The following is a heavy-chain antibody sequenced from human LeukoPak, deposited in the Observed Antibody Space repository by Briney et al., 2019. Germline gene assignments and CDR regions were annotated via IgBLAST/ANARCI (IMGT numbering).Heavy chain of an antibody. V-gene: IGHV3-30*18. J-gene: IGHJ4*02. D-gene: IGHD3-22*01. Sequence: PGGSLRLSCAASGFTFSSYGMHWVRQAPGKGLEWVAVISYDGSNKYYADSVKGRFTISRDNSKNTLYLQMNSLRAEDTAVYYCAKGIEMADYDSSGSQPFDYWGQGTLVTVSS. CDR2: ISYDGSNK. CDR3: AKGIEMADYDSSGSQPFDY. CDR1: GFTFSSYG.